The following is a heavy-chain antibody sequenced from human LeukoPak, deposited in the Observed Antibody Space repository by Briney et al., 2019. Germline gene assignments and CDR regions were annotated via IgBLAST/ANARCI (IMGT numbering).Heavy chain of an antibody. CDR2: FDPEDGET. Sequence: ASVKVSCKVSGYTLTELSMHWVRQAPGKGLEWMGGFDPEDGETIYAQKFQGRVTMTEDTSTDTAYMELSSLRSEDTAVYYCATDAPQSYWNAFDIWGQGTMVTVSS. J-gene: IGHJ3*02. D-gene: IGHD1-26*01. V-gene: IGHV1-24*01. CDR1: GYTLTELS. CDR3: ATDAPQSYWNAFDI.